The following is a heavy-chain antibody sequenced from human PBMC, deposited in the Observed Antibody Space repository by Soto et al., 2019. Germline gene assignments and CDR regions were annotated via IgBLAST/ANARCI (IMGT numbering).Heavy chain of an antibody. V-gene: IGHV3-53*01. Sequence: WGSLRISCVSSGFTVSINYMYWVRQTPGKGLDWVSSIYSDDSAYYADSVKGRFTISRDTSKNTVYLQLTTLGVEDTAVYFCARVVTYDINGYLYYTYYFDFWGQGTMVTVSS. CDR3: ARVVTYDINGYLYYTYYFDF. CDR2: IYSDDSA. D-gene: IGHD3-22*01. J-gene: IGHJ4*02. CDR1: GFTVSINY.